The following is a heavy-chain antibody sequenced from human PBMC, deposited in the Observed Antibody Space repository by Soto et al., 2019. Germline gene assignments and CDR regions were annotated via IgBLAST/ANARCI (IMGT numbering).Heavy chain of an antibody. Sequence: GESLKISCKGSGYSFTSSWITWVRQMPGKGLEWMGHIDPSDSYINQSPSFQGHVTISTDKSISTVYLQWSSLAVSDTAMYYCARRSSSSGLNFHLCGHGTLVTVSS. CDR2: IDPSDSYI. CDR1: GYSFTSSW. V-gene: IGHV5-10-1*01. CDR3: ARRSSSSGLNFHL. D-gene: IGHD6-6*01. J-gene: IGHJ5*02.